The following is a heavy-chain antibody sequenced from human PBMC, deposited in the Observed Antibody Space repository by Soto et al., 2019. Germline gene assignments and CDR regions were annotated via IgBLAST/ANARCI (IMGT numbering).Heavy chain of an antibody. Sequence: PGGSLRLSCAASGFTFSDYYMIWIRQAPGKGLEWVSYISSSGRDTNYADSVKGRFTISRDTVSLYLQMNNLRAEDTAVYYCARRYCDDDYFDHWGQGTLVTVSS. J-gene: IGHJ4*02. D-gene: IGHD2-8*02. CDR3: ARRYCDDDYFDH. CDR2: ISSSGRDT. V-gene: IGHV3-11*06. CDR1: GFTFSDYY.